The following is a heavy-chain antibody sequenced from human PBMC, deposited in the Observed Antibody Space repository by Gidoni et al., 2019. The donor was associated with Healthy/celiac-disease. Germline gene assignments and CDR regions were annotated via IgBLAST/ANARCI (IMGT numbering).Heavy chain of an antibody. CDR2: IRSKANSYAT. D-gene: IGHD3-16*02. CDR3: TLERDYDYVWGSYRYGDADDY. J-gene: IGHJ4*02. Sequence: EVQLVESGGGLVQPGGSLKLSCAASGFTVSGSAMHWVRQASGKGLEWVGRIRSKANSYATAYAASVKGRFTISRDDSKNTAYLQMNSLKTEDTAVYYCTLERDYDYVWGSYRYGDADDYWGQGTLVTVSS. CDR1: GFTVSGSA. V-gene: IGHV3-73*02.